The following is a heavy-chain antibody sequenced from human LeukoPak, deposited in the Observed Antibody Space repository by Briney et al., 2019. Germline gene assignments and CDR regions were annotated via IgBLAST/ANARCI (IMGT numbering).Heavy chain of an antibody. V-gene: IGHV3-30*03. CDR2: ISYDASNE. Sequence: GGSLRLSCAVSGFTFSSCGMHWVRQAPGKGLEWVAVISYDASNEFYADSAKGRFTISRDNSKNTLYLQMNSLRPGDTAIYFCARELRPDAFDVWGPGTMVTVSS. J-gene: IGHJ3*01. CDR3: ARELRPDAFDV. CDR1: GFTFSSCG. D-gene: IGHD2-15*01.